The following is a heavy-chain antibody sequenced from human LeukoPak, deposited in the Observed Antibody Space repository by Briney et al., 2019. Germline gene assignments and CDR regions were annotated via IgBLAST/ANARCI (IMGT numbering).Heavy chain of an antibody. V-gene: IGHV4-59*01. CDR1: GVSISSYY. J-gene: IGHJ6*02. CDR2: IYYSGST. Sequence: SETLSLTCTVSGVSISSYYWSWLRQPPGKGLEWVGYIYYSGSTNYNTPLTRRVTISVDTSKHQFSLKLSSVTAADTAVYYCARLRGDYSNYYYYYYGMDVWGQGTTVTVSS. CDR3: ARLRGDYSNYYYYYYGMDV. D-gene: IGHD4-11*01.